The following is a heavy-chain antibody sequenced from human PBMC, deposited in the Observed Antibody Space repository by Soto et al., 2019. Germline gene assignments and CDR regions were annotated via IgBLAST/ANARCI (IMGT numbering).Heavy chain of an antibody. V-gene: IGHV3-48*02. CDR1: GFTFSTYS. Sequence: GGSLRLSCAASGFTFSTYSMSWVRQAPGKGLEWVPFISSISTTIYYADSVKGRFTVSRDNAKNTLYLQMSSLRDEDTGVYYCARDGRPMDVWGRGTTVTVSS. CDR3: ARDGRPMDV. CDR2: ISSISTTI. J-gene: IGHJ6*02.